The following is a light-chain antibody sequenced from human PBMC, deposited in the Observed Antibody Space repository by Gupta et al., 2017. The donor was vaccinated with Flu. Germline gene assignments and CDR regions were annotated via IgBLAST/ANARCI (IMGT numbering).Light chain of an antibody. CDR1: QNIDNI. V-gene: IGKV1-33*01. Sequence: SLSATVGGKVSNSVLASQNIDNILAWYQQKPGKAPNLLIYDASNRETGVPSRFSGSGSGTYFTLTITSLQPEDVATYYCQHYYHLPLAFGRGTKVEIK. J-gene: IGKJ4*01. CDR3: QHYYHLPLA. CDR2: DAS.